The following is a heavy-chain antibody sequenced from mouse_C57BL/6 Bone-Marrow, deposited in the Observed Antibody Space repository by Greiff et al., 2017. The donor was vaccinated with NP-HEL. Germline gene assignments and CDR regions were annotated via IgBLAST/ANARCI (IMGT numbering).Heavy chain of an antibody. D-gene: IGHD2-4*01. CDR2: INPNNGVT. J-gene: IGHJ3*01. CDR3: ARSTYDYDYRRLAY. V-gene: IGHV1-18*01. Sequence: VEPGASVKIPCKASGYTFTDYNMDWVKQSHGKSLEWIGDINPNNGVTIYNQKFKGKATLTVDKSSSTAYMELRSLTSEDTAVYYCARSTYDYDYRRLAYWGQGTLVTVSA. CDR1: GYTFTDYN.